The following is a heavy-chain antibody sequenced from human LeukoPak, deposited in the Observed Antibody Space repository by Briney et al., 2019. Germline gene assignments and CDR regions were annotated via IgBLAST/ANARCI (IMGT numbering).Heavy chain of an antibody. CDR3: ATLYSSSWSDYYYYGMDA. J-gene: IGHJ6*02. D-gene: IGHD6-13*01. CDR2: INPNSGGT. V-gene: IGHV1-2*02. Sequence: ASVTVSCKASGYTFTGYYMHWVRQAPGQGLEWMGWINPNSGGTNYAQKFQGRVTMTRDTSISTAYMELSRLRSDDTAVYYCATLYSSSWSDYYYYGMDAWGQGTTVTVSS. CDR1: GYTFTGYY.